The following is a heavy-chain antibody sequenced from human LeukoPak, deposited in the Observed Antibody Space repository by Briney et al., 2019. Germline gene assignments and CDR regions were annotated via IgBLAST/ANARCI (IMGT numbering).Heavy chain of an antibody. CDR1: GFTFSSYW. Sequence: PGGSLRLSCAASGFTFSSYWIHWVRQAPGKGLVWVSRINSDRSSTSYADSVKGRFTISRDNAKNTLYLQMNSLRAEDTAVYYCVRAEAYYYDSSRYFSFDYWGQGTLVTVSS. CDR2: INSDRSST. V-gene: IGHV3-74*01. D-gene: IGHD3-22*01. CDR3: VRAEAYYYDSSRYFSFDY. J-gene: IGHJ4*02.